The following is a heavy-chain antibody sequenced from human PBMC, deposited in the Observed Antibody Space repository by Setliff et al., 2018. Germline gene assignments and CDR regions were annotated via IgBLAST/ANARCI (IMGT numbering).Heavy chain of an antibody. CDR3: ARDLYCGGHCYQLFDS. D-gene: IGHD2-21*02. Sequence: SETLSLTCTVSGGSIGSGTYYWSWIRQPAGKGLEWIGRLHTSGSIDYNPSLKSRVTISVDTSKNHFSLKLTSVTAADTAVYYCARDLYCGGHCYQLFDSWGQGTLVTVSS. V-gene: IGHV4-61*02. CDR1: GGSIGSGTYY. CDR2: LHTSGSI. J-gene: IGHJ4*02.